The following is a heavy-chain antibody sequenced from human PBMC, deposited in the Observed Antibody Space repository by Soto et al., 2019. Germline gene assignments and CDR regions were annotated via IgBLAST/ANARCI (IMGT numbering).Heavy chain of an antibody. V-gene: IGHV3-23*01. CDR3: AKGYYGSGSPLGT. D-gene: IGHD3-10*01. J-gene: IGHJ5*02. Sequence: GGSLRLSCAASGFTFSSYGMSWVRQAPGKGLEWVSAISGSGGSTYYADSVKGRFTVSRDNSKNTLYLQMNSLRAEDTAVYYCAKGYYGSGSPLGTWGQGTQVTVSS. CDR2: ISGSGGST. CDR1: GFTFSSYG.